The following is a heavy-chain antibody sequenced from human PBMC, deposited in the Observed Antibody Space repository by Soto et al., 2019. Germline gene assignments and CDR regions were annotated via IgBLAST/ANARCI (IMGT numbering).Heavy chain of an antibody. CDR1: GFTFNTYG. CDR3: ARLDKSGHSNFDF. CDR2: IWYDGSKE. V-gene: IGHV3-33*01. D-gene: IGHD3-22*01. Sequence: GGSLRLSCAASGFTFNTYGMHWVRQAPGKGLEWVGVIWYDGSKEYYADSVRGRFTISRDNSKNTLYLQMSSLRVEDTAVYYCARLDKSGHSNFDFWGQGTLVTVSS. J-gene: IGHJ4*02.